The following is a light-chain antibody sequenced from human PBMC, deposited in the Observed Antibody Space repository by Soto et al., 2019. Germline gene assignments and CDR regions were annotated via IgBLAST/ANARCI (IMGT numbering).Light chain of an antibody. Sequence: DVQMTQSPSSLSAFVGDRVTITCRASQGIAPYLAWFQQKPGKVPKLLIYATSTLQSGVPSQFSGSGSGTDFTLTINSLQPEDVGTYYCQKYNSAPHTFGGGTKVEIK. J-gene: IGKJ4*01. CDR2: ATS. CDR3: QKYNSAPHT. V-gene: IGKV1-27*01. CDR1: QGIAPY.